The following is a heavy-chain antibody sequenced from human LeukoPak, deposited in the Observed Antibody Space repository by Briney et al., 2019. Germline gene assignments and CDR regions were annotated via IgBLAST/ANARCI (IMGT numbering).Heavy chain of an antibody. CDR2: IYYSGST. J-gene: IGHJ4*02. CDR3: ARRKSGYSSGWYFFDY. V-gene: IGHV4-39*01. CDR1: GGSVSSGSYY. Sequence: PSETLSLTCTVSGGSVSSGSYYWGWIRQPPGKGLEWIGSIYYSGSTYYTPSLKSRVTISVDTSKNQFSMKLSSVTAADTAVYYCARRKSGYSSGWYFFDYWGQGTLVTVSS. D-gene: IGHD6-19*01.